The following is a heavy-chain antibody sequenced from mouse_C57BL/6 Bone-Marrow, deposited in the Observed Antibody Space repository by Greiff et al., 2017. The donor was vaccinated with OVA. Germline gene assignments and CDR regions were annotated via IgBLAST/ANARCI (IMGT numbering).Heavy chain of an antibody. CDR1: GYAFTNYL. V-gene: IGHV1-54*01. Sequence: VHLVESGAELVRPGTSVKVSCKASGYAFTNYLIEWVKQRPGQGLEWIGVINPGSGGTNYNEKFKGKATLTADKSSSTAYMQLSSLTSEDSAVYFCARGGYYLAWFAYWGQGTLVTVSA. CDR2: INPGSGGT. D-gene: IGHD2-3*01. J-gene: IGHJ3*01. CDR3: ARGGYYLAWFAY.